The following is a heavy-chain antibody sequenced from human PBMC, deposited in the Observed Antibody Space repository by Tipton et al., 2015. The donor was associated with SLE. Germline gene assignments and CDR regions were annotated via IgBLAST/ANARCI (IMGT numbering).Heavy chain of an antibody. J-gene: IGHJ6*02. CDR2: IYYSGST. D-gene: IGHD3-10*01. CDR3: ARDWRGYYGSQAYYYYGMDV. CDR1: GGSISSYY. Sequence: TLSLTCTVSGGSISSYYWSWIRQPPGKGLEWIGYIYYSGSTNYNPSLKSRVTISVDTSKNQFSLKLSSVTAADTAVYYCARDWRGYYGSQAYYYYGMDVWGQGTTVIVSS. V-gene: IGHV4-59*01.